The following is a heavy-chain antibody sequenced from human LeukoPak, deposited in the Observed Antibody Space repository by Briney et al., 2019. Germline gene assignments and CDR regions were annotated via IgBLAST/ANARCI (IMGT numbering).Heavy chain of an antibody. D-gene: IGHD3-22*01. J-gene: IGHJ4*02. CDR1: GYTFTGYY. Sequence: GASVKVSCKASGYTFTGYYMHWVRQAPGQGLEWMGWINPNSGGTNYAQKFQGRATMTRDTSISTAYMELSRLRSDDTAVYYCARAYYYDSSSPYPDYWGQGTLVTVSS. CDR3: ARAYYYDSSSPYPDY. CDR2: INPNSGGT. V-gene: IGHV1-2*02.